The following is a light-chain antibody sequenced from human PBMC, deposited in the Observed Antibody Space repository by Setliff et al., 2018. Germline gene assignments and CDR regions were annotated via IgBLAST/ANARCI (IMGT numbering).Light chain of an antibody. CDR3: SSYTSSSTYV. CDR1: SSDVGGYNY. Sequence: SALTQPASVPGSPGQSITISCTGTSSDVGGYNYVSWYQQHPGKAPKLMIYDVSKRPSGVSNRFSGSKSGNTASLTISGLQAEDEADYYCSSYTSSSTYVFGTGTKVTVL. J-gene: IGLJ1*01. CDR2: DVS. V-gene: IGLV2-14*01.